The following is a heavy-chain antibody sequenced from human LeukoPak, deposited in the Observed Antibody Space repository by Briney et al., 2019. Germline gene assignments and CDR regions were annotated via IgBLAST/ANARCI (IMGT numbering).Heavy chain of an antibody. CDR1: GFTYRSYW. J-gene: IGHJ4*02. CDR3: ASGLELDY. CDR2: IKQDGSEK. V-gene: IGHV3-7*03. Sequence: GGSLRLSCAASGFTYRSYWMRWVRQATGKGLEWVANIKQDGSEKNYVDSVKGRFTISRDNAKNSLYLQMNSLRGEDTAVYCCASGLELDYWGQGTLVTVSS.